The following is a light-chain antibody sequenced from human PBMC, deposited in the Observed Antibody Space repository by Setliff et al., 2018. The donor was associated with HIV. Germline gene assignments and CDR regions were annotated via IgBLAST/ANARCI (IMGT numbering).Light chain of an antibody. CDR2: QAS. Sequence: QSALTQPASVSGSPGQSITISCTGTNSDVGSYNSVSWYQLHPGIAPKLMIYQASKRPSGVSNRFSGSKSGNTASLTISGLQAEDEADYYCCSNTGSNTFVFGTGTRSPS. V-gene: IGLV2-23*01. J-gene: IGLJ1*01. CDR1: NSDVGSYNS. CDR3: CSNTGSNTFV.